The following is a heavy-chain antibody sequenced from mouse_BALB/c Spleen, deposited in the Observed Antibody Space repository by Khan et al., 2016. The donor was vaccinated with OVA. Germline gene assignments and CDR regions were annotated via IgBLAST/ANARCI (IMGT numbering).Heavy chain of an antibody. CDR2: ISTYYGDA. CDR3: TRGGGGNRFAY. J-gene: IGHJ3*01. V-gene: IGHV1S137*01. Sequence: QVQLKQSGAELVRPGVSVKISCKGSGYTFTDFTLHWVKQSHAMSLEWIGVISTYYGDATYNQRFKDKATMTVDKSSSTAYMELARLTSEDSAIYVGTRGGGGNRFAYWGQGTLVTVSA. CDR1: GYTFTDFT.